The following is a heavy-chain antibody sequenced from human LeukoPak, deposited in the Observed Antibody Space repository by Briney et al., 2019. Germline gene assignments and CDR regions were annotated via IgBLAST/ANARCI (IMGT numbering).Heavy chain of an antibody. CDR2: YASGTT. D-gene: IGHD7-27*01. Sequence: SETLSLTCSVSGASLTIYYWNWIRQPAGKGLEWIGRYASGTTTHNPSLKSQFTMSVDTSKKQVSLKLTSVTAADTAVYYCATGDHSFDNWGQGTLVTVTP. CDR1: GASLTIYY. CDR3: ATGDHSFDN. V-gene: IGHV4-4*07. J-gene: IGHJ4*02.